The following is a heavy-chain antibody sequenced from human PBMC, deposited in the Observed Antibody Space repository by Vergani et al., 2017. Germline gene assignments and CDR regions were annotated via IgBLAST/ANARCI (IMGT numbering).Heavy chain of an antibody. V-gene: IGHV4-59*01. J-gene: IGHJ6*02. CDR2: VYYTGST. Sequence: QVQLQESGPGLVKPSETLSLTCTVSGDAIKAFYCSWFRPPPGQGLEGVGYVYYTGSTNYNPSLNSQVTMSVDTSKNKFSLKLRSVTAADTAVYFCARVMYRDEASTGYRLEGMDIWGQGTTVTISS. D-gene: IGHD3-9*01. CDR1: GDAIKAFY. CDR3: ARVMYRDEASTGYRLEGMDI.